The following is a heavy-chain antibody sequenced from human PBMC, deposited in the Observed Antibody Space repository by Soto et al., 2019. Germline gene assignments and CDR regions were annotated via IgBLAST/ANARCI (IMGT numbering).Heavy chain of an antibody. Sequence: QVQLAESGGGVVQPGGSLRLSCTASGFLFSNYAMQWVRQAPGKGLEWVAVISYDGKNKYYRDSVEGRFTISRDSSKNTVYLEMSSLSPADTAVYYCGKDGTGSCSGTYHIDDCGQGTLVTVSS. J-gene: IGHJ4*02. V-gene: IGHV3-30*18. CDR2: ISYDGKNK. CDR1: GFLFSNYA. D-gene: IGHD3-10*02. CDR3: GKDGTGSCSGTYHIDD.